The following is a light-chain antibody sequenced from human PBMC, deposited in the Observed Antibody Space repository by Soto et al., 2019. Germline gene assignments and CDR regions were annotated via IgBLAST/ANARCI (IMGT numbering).Light chain of an antibody. CDR1: QTIRRW. V-gene: IGKV1-5*01. J-gene: IGKJ1*01. Sequence: DIEMTQSPSTLSASVGDRVTITCRASQTIRRWLAWDKQRPGKAPTVLIYDASTLESGVPARFSGSGSETEFTLTISSLQPEDSATYYCQHHNSDPWTFGQGTKVEIK. CDR3: QHHNSDPWT. CDR2: DAS.